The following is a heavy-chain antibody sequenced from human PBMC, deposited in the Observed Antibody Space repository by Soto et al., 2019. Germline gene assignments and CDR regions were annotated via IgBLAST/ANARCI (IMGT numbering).Heavy chain of an antibody. CDR1: GGSISSYY. CDR3: ARDRGMCKAAAGNMDV. J-gene: IGHJ6*04. D-gene: IGHD6-13*01. V-gene: IGHV4-4*07. Sequence: SETLSLTCTVSGGSISSYYWSWIRQPAGKGLEWIGRIYTSGITNYNPSLKSRVTMSVDTSKNQFSLKLSSVTAADTAVYYCARDRGMCKAAAGNMDVWGKGTTVKVPS. CDR2: IYTSGIT.